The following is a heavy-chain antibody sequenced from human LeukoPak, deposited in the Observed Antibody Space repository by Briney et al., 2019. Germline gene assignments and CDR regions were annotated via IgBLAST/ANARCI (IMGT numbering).Heavy chain of an antibody. Sequence: GGSLRLSCAASGFTFDDYGMSWARQAPGKGLEWVSGINWNGGNTGYAGSVKGRFTISRDNAKNSLYLQMNSLRAEDTALYYCARVASNYDFDYWGQGTLVTVSS. CDR3: ARVASNYDFDY. CDR1: GFTFDDYG. CDR2: INWNGGNT. J-gene: IGHJ4*02. D-gene: IGHD4-11*01. V-gene: IGHV3-20*04.